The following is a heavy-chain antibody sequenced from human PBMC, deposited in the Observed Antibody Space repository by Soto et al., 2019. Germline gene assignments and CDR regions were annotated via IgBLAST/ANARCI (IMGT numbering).Heavy chain of an antibody. V-gene: IGHV1-3*05. CDR2: INAGNGNT. CDR1: GYTFTSYA. Sequence: QVQLVQSGAEEKKPGASVKVSCKASGYTFTSYAMQWVRQAPGQRLEWMGWINAGNGNTKYSQKFQGRVTITRDTXASTAYMELSSLRSEDTAVYYCARNSPILDDAFDIWGQGTMVTVSS. J-gene: IGHJ3*02. D-gene: IGHD3-3*01. CDR3: ARNSPILDDAFDI.